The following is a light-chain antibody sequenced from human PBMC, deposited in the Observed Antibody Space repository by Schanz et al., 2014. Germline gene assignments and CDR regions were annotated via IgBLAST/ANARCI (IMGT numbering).Light chain of an antibody. CDR1: SSDVGSYNL. J-gene: IGLJ2*01. CDR2: EGS. Sequence: QSALTQPPSASGSPGQSVTISCTGTSSDVGSYNLVSWYQQHPGKAPKLMIYEGSKRPSGVSNRISGSKSGNTASLTISGLQAEDEADYYCSSYTRSSPVVFGGGTKLTVL. CDR3: SSYTRSSPVV. V-gene: IGLV2-14*02.